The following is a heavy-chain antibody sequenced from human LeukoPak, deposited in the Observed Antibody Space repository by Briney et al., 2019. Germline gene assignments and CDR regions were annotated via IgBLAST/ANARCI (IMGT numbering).Heavy chain of an antibody. CDR1: GFTFSSYA. CDR2: ISGSGGST. J-gene: IGHJ3*02. CDR3: AKDRRDYYDSSGLKDAFDI. D-gene: IGHD3-22*01. Sequence: PGGSLRLSCAASGFTFSSYAMSWVRQAPGKGLEWVSAISGSGGSTYYADSVKGRFTISRDNSKNTLYLQMNSLRAEDTAVYYCAKDRRDYYDSSGLKDAFDIWGQGTMVTVSS. V-gene: IGHV3-23*01.